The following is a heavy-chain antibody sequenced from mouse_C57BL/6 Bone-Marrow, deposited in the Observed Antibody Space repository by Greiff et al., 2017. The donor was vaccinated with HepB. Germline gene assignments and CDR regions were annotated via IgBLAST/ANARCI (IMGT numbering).Heavy chain of an antibody. CDR1: GYAFTNYL. Sequence: VQLQQSGAELVRPGTSVKVSCKASGYAFTNYLIEWVKQRPGQGLEWIGVLNPGSGGTNYNEKFKGKATLTADKSSSTAYMQLSSLTSEDSAVYFCARSDGYYVIAYWGQGTLVTVSA. J-gene: IGHJ3*01. D-gene: IGHD2-3*01. CDR3: ARSDGYYVIAY. V-gene: IGHV1-54*01. CDR2: LNPGSGGT.